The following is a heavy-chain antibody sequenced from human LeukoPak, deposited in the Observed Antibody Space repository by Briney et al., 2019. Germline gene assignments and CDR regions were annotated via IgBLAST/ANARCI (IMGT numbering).Heavy chain of an antibody. CDR2: IYYSGST. Sequence: SETLSPTCTVSGGSISSSGYYWGWIRQPPGKGLEWIGSIYYSGSTYYNPSLKSRVTISVATSTTQFSLKLSSVTAADTAVYYCARQGRFSYFGMDVWGQGTTVTVSS. CDR3: ARQGRFSYFGMDV. D-gene: IGHD3-3*01. V-gene: IGHV4-39*01. J-gene: IGHJ6*02. CDR1: GGSISSSGYY.